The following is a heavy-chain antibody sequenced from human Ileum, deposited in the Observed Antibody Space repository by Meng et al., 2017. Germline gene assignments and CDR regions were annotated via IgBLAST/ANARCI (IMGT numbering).Heavy chain of an antibody. CDR1: GFTFSDYG. CDR2: IKSDGSTT. Sequence: GESLKISCAASGFTFSDYGMHWVRQAPGKGLVWVSRIKSDGSTTDYADSVKGRFTISRDNAKNTLYRQMNRLRDEDTAVYYCARRGEVGNTDRHFDYWGRETRVTVSS. CDR3: ARRGEVGNTDRHFDY. J-gene: IGHJ4*02. V-gene: IGHV3-74*01. D-gene: IGHD1-26*01.